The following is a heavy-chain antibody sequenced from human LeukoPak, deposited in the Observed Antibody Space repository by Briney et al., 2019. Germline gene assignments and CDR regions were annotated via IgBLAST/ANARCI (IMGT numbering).Heavy chain of an antibody. D-gene: IGHD3-3*02. Sequence: SETLSLTCTVSGDSGGSIRSYYWSWIRQPPGKGLEWLGYIYYSGTTNYNPSLKSRLTMSLDTSKKQLSLRLTSVTAADTAVYYCARHLRSFPDCWGQGTLVTVSS. V-gene: IGHV4-59*08. J-gene: IGHJ4*02. CDR3: ARHLRSFPDC. CDR1: GDSGGSIRSYY. CDR2: IYYSGTT.